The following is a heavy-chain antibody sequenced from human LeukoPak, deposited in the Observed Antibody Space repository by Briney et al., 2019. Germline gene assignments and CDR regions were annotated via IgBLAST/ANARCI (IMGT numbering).Heavy chain of an antibody. CDR1: GGSISSYY. V-gene: IGHV4-59*01. J-gene: IGHJ4*02. Sequence: SETLSLTCTVSGGSISSYYWSWLRQPPGKGLEWIGYIYYSGSTYYNPSLKSRVTISIDTSKNQFSLRLSSVSAADTAFCNNARVRSWSDFCYWGQGTLVTVSS. CDR3: ARVRSWSDFCY. D-gene: IGHD6-13*01. CDR2: IYYSGST.